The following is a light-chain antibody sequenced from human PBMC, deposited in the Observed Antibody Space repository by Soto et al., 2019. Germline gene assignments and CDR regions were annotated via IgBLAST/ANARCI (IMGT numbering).Light chain of an antibody. J-gene: IGKJ1*01. CDR1: QSISSY. CDR3: QQSYSTFWT. Sequence: IQMSHSPSSLSASVLYRVTITFLASQSISSYLNWYQQKPGKAPKLLIYAASSLQSGVPSRFSGSGSGTDFTLTISSLQPEDFATYYCQQSYSTFWTFGQGTKVDIK. CDR2: AAS. V-gene: IGKV1-39*01.